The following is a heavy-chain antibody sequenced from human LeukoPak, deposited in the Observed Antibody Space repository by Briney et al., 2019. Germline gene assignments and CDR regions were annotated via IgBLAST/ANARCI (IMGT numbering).Heavy chain of an antibody. CDR2: INGDGSST. V-gene: IGHV3-74*03. CDR1: GFSFSSYW. D-gene: IGHD1-1*01. CDR3: ARGGLNALEAFDI. J-gene: IGHJ3*02. Sequence: GGSLRLSCAASGFSFSSYWMHWVRQAPGKGLVWVSRINGDGSSTKYADSVKGRFTISRDNAKNTLYLQMNSLRAEDTAVYYCARGGLNALEAFDIWGQGTLVTVCS.